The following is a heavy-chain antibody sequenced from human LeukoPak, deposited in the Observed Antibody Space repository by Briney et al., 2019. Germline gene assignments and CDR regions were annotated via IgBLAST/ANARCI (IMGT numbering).Heavy chain of an antibody. CDR2: IYYSGST. CDR1: GGSISSYY. CDR3: AKDVDWLSAFDY. D-gene: IGHD3-9*01. Sequence: KPSETLSLTGTVSGGSISSYYWSWIPQPPGKGLEWIGYIYYSGSTNYNPSLKSRVTMSVDTSKNQLSLELSSATAADTAVYYCAKDVDWLSAFDYWGQGTLVTVSS. J-gene: IGHJ4*02. V-gene: IGHV4-59*01.